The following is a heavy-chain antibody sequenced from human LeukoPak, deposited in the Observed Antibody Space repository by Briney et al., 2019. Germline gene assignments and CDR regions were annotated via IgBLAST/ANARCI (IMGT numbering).Heavy chain of an antibody. CDR1: GFIFSSYA. CDR2: ISGSGGST. CDR3: AKVRDGRSTGGTYYYYMDV. V-gene: IGHV3-23*01. J-gene: IGHJ6*03. D-gene: IGHD1-26*01. Sequence: GGSLRLSCAASGFIFSSYAMSWVRQAPGKGLEWVSGISGSGGSTYYADSVKSRFTISRDNSKNTLYLQMNSLRVEDTAVFYCAKVRDGRSTGGTYYYYMDVWGEGTTVTVSS.